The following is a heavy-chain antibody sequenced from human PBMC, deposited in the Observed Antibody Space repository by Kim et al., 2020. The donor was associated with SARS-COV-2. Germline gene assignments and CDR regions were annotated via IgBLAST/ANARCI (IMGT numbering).Heavy chain of an antibody. Sequence: YAQKLQGRVTMTTDTSTSTAYMELRSLRSDDTAVYYCARMYNWNDEAFDIWGQGTMVTVSS. CDR3: ARMYNWNDEAFDI. V-gene: IGHV1-18*01. J-gene: IGHJ3*02. D-gene: IGHD1-20*01.